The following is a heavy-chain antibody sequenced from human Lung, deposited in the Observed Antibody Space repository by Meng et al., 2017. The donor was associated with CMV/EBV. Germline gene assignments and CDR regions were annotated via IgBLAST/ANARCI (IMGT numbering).Heavy chain of an antibody. CDR3: GRMPPGAIDNGFDF. D-gene: IGHD2-2*01. V-gene: IGHV3-74*01. Sequence: GESXKISCAASGFTFSGYWMHWVRQAPGKGLVWVSRINTDGSLTNHADCVKGRFTISRDNVRNKLYLQKNSLRVEDTAVYYCGRMPPGAIDNGFDFWGQGXMVTVSS. CDR1: GFTFSGYW. J-gene: IGHJ3*01. CDR2: INTDGSLT.